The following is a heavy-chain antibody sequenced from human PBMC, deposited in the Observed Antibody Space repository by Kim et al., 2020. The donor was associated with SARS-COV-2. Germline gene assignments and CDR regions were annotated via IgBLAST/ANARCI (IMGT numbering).Heavy chain of an antibody. D-gene: IGHD3-10*01. CDR1: GFTFSSYA. V-gene: IGHV3-23*01. Sequence: GGSLRLSCAASGFTFSSYAMSWVRQAPGKGLEWVSAISGSGGSTYYADSVKGRFTISRDNSKNTLYLQMNSLRAEDTAVYYCAKDGVLWFGESPRSYYFDYWGQGTLVTVSS. CDR3: AKDGVLWFGESPRSYYFDY. J-gene: IGHJ4*02. CDR2: ISGSGGST.